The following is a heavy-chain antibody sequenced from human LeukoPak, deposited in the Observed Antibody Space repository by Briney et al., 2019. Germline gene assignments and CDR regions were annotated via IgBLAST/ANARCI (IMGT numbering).Heavy chain of an antibody. Sequence: ASVKVSCKASGYTFTGYYMHRVRQAPGQGLEWMGRINPNSGGTNYAQKFQGRVTMTRDTSISTAYMELSRLRSDDTAVYYCARQPSRNLRLLNYLGQGTLVTVSS. CDR3: ARQPSRNLRLLNY. CDR2: INPNSGGT. D-gene: IGHD5-12*01. V-gene: IGHV1-2*06. J-gene: IGHJ4*02. CDR1: GYTFTGYY.